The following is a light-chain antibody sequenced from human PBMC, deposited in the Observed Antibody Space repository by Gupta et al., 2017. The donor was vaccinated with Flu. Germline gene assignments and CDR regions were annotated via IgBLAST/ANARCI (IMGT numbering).Light chain of an antibody. V-gene: IGLV3-1*01. Sequence: YELTQAHSVSVSPGQTSSITCSGDKLGDKYACWYQQKPGQSPVLVIYQDSKRPSGIPERFSGSNSGNTATLTISGTQAMDEADYYCQAWDSSTVVFGGGTKLTVL. CDR3: QAWDSSTVV. J-gene: IGLJ2*01. CDR1: KLGDKY. CDR2: QDS.